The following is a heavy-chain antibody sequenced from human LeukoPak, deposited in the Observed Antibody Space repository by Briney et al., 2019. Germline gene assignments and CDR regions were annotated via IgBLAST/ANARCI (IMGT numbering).Heavy chain of an antibody. V-gene: IGHV4-59*01. D-gene: IGHD5-18*01. CDR3: ARAGYSYGTGYYFDY. CDR2: IYYTGAT. J-gene: IGHJ4*02. Sequence: SETLSLTCTASGGSISSYYWSWIRLPPGKGLEWIGYIYYTGATYYNPSLKSRVTISLDTSKNQFSLKLSSVTAADAAVYYCARAGYSYGTGYYFDYWGQGALVTVSS. CDR1: GGSISSYY.